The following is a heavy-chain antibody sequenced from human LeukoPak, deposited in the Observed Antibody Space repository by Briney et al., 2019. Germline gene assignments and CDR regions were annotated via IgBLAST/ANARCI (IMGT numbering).Heavy chain of an antibody. CDR3: ARVEYDFWSGLDPRGAPDY. J-gene: IGHJ4*02. V-gene: IGHV3-7*01. Sequence: GGSLRLSCAASGFTFSSYWTSWVRQAPGKGLEWVANIKQDGSEKYYVDSVKGRFTISRDNAKNSLYLQMNSLRAEDTAVYYCARVEYDFWSGLDPRGAPDYWGQGTLVTVSS. D-gene: IGHD3-3*01. CDR1: GFTFSSYW. CDR2: IKQDGSEK.